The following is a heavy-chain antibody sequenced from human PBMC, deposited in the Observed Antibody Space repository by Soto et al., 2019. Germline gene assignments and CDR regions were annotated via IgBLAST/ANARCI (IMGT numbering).Heavy chain of an antibody. Sequence: PGGSLRLSCAASGFTFSSYWMHWVRQAPGKGLVWVSRINSDGSRTSYADSVRGRFTISRDKAKNTLYRQMNSLRAEDTAVYYCARDPGGDFWSGYTYYYYYMDVWGKGPTAT. J-gene: IGHJ6*03. CDR1: GFTFSSYW. V-gene: IGHV3-74*01. D-gene: IGHD3-3*01. CDR2: INSDGSRT. CDR3: ARDPGGDFWSGYTYYYYYMDV.